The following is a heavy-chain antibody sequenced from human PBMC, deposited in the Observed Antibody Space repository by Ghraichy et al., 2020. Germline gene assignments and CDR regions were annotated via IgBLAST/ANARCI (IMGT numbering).Heavy chain of an antibody. Sequence: SETLSLTCAVYGGSFSGYYWSWIRQPPGKGLEWIGEINHSGSTNYNPSLKSRVTISVDTSKNQFSLKLSSVTAADTAVYYCAAVEQLVRHAFDIWGQGTMVTVSS. CDR1: GGSFSGYY. CDR2: INHSGST. J-gene: IGHJ3*02. V-gene: IGHV4-34*01. D-gene: IGHD6-13*01. CDR3: AAVEQLVRHAFDI.